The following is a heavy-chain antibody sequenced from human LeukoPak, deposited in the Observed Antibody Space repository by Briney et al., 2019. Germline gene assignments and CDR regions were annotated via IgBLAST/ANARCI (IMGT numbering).Heavy chain of an antibody. V-gene: IGHV3-7*03. D-gene: IGHD3-22*01. Sequence: PGGSLRLSCAASGFTFSRYWMSWVRQVPRKGLEWVANIKQDGGERYYVDSVKGRFTISRDNAENSLYLQMNSLRAEDTAVYYCARDEGDSDTSGSLFVFGGQGTLVAVSS. J-gene: IGHJ4*02. CDR2: IKQDGGER. CDR1: GFTFSRYW. CDR3: ARDEGDSDTSGSLFVF.